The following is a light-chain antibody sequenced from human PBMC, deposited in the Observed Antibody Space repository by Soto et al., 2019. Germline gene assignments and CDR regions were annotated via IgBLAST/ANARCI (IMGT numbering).Light chain of an antibody. CDR2: GNS. V-gene: IGLV1-40*01. CDR1: SSNIGAGYD. CDR3: QSYDSSLSGRQV. J-gene: IGLJ2*01. Sequence: QSALTQPPSVSGAPGQRVTISCTGSSSNIGAGYDVHWYQQLPGTAPKLLIYGNSNRPSGVPDRFSGSKSGTSASLAITGLQAEDEADYYCQSYDSSLSGRQVFGGGTQLTVL.